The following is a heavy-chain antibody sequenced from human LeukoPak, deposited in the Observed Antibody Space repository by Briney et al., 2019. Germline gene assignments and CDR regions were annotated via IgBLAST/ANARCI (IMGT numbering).Heavy chain of an antibody. V-gene: IGHV1-18*01. CDR1: GYTFANYG. Sequence: GASVNVSCKASGYTFANYGISWVRQAPGQGLEWMGWISAYSGTTSYAQKLQGRVTMTTDTSTSTGYMELRSLTSGDTAVYYCARWEVTGGSRHDAFDIWGQGTMVTVSS. CDR3: ARWEVTGGSRHDAFDI. D-gene: IGHD1-26*01. CDR2: ISAYSGTT. J-gene: IGHJ3*02.